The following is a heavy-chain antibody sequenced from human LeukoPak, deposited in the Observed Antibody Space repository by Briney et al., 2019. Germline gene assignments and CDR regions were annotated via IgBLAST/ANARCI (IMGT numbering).Heavy chain of an antibody. J-gene: IGHJ6*02. V-gene: IGHV3-53*01. CDR1: GFPVSSNY. CDR2: IYSGGST. D-gene: IGHD2-21*02. CDR3: ARDQIYCGGDCYSNYYYYYGMDV. Sequence: GSLRLSCAASGFPVSSNYMSRVRQAPGKGLGWVSVIYSGGSTYYADSVKGRFTISRDNSKNTLYLQMNSLRAEDTAVYYCARDQIYCGGDCYSNYYYYYGMDVWGQGTTVTVSS.